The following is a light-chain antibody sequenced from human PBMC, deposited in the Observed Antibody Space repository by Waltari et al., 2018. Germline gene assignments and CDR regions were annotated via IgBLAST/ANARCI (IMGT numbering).Light chain of an antibody. V-gene: IGKV3-11*01. CDR1: QSIGSY. J-gene: IGKJ4*01. Sequence: EIVLTQSPATLCLSPGERATLSCMARQSIGSYLAWYQQKPGQAPRLLIYAASNRATGIPARFSGYGSGTDFTLTISRLEPEDFAVYYCQQRSDWPLTFGGGTKVEIK. CDR2: AAS. CDR3: QQRSDWPLT.